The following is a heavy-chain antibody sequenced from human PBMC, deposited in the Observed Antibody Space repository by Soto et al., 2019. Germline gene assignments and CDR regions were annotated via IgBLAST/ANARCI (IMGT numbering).Heavy chain of an antibody. Sequence: GGSLRLSYAASGFTFTRYSMNWVRQAPGKRLEWVSPISSTTNYIYSVDSMKGRFTISRDNAKNSLYLEMNSLRAEDTAVYYCARESEDLTSNFDYWGQGTLVTVSS. V-gene: IGHV3-21*06. CDR2: ISSTTNYI. J-gene: IGHJ4*02. CDR1: GFTFTRYS. CDR3: ARESEDLTSNFDY.